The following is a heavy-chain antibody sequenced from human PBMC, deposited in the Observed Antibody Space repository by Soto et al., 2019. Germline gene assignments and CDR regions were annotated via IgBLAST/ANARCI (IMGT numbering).Heavy chain of an antibody. Sequence: SQARSLPYTVSGGSIRRQSWSLIRQPPGKELEWIGYIYYSGSTNYNPSLKSRVTISVDTSKNQFSLKLSSVTVADTAVYYCAILRYGARQDLHAFSARRSSDP. CDR3: AILRYGARQDLHAFSARRSSDP. J-gene: IGHJ5*02. V-gene: IGHV4-59*11. D-gene: IGHD3-9*01. CDR2: IYYSGST. CDR1: GGSIRRQS.